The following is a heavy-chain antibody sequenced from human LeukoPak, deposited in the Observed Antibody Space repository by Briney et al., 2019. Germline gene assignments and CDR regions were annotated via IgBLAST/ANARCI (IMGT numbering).Heavy chain of an antibody. CDR2: IYYSGTT. V-gene: IGHV4-59*01. Sequence: TSETLSLTCSVSGGSINSDYWSWIRQSPGKGLEWIGYIYYSGTTNYHPSLKSRVTISVDTSKNQFSLKLSSVTAADTAVYFCARCLSEYSTLSAYYYYYMDVWGKGTTVTVSS. J-gene: IGHJ6*03. CDR3: ARCLSEYSTLSAYYYYYMDV. D-gene: IGHD6-6*01. CDR1: GGSINSDY.